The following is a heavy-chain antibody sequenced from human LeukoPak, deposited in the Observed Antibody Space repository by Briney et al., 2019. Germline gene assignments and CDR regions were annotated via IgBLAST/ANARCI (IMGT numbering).Heavy chain of an antibody. CDR2: IYYSGST. CDR3: ARVSYDYVWGSYSYYFDY. D-gene: IGHD3-16*01. CDR1: GGSISSSSYY. J-gene: IGHJ4*02. V-gene: IGHV4-39*07. Sequence: SETLSLTCTVSGGSISSSSYYWGWIRQPPGKGLEWIGSIYYSGSTYYNPSLKSRVTISVDTSKNQFSLKLSSVTAADTAVYYCARVSYDYVWGSYSYYFDYWGQGFLVTVSS.